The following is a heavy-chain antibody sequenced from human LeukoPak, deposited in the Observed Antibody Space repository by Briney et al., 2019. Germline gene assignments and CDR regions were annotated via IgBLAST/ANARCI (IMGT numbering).Heavy chain of an antibody. V-gene: IGHV3-7*01. CDR1: EFTSSAFW. J-gene: IGHJ6*04. CDR3: AIFAGAVPGNLLL. Sequence: GGSLRLSCAASEFTSSAFWMTWVRRPPGKGLEWVADINKDGTEKEYVDSVKGQFSIFRDNAKNSVFLQMNSLRAEDTAVYYCAIFAGAVPGNLLLWGKGTTVIVSA. D-gene: IGHD2-8*02. CDR2: INKDGTEK.